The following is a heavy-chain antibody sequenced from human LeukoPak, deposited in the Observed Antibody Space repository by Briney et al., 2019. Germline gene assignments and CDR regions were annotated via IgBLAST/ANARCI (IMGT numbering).Heavy chain of an antibody. CDR3: ATDGDNRYYYDSTGYPPLDY. D-gene: IGHD3-22*01. V-gene: IGHV3-30*03. CDR2: ISYDGSKT. CDR1: GFTFNTYA. J-gene: IGHJ4*02. Sequence: GRSLRLSCAASGFTFNTYAMHWVRQAPGKGLEWVTVISYDGSKTYYADSVKGRFTVSRDNSKNTLYLQMDSLRVEDSAVYFCATDGDNRYYYDSTGYPPLDYWGQGTLVTVSS.